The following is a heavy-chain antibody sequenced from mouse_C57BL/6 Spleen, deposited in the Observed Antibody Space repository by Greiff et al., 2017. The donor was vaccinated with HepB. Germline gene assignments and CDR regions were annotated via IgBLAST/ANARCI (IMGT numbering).Heavy chain of an antibody. Sequence: QLQQSGPELVKPGASVKISCKASGYAFSSSWMNWVKQRPGKGLEWIGRIYPGDGDTNYNGKFKGKATLTADKSSSTAYMQLSSLTSEDSAVYFCARLDSSGYGYAMDYWGQGTSVTVSS. CDR1: GYAFSSSW. J-gene: IGHJ4*01. V-gene: IGHV1-82*01. CDR2: IYPGDGDT. CDR3: ARLDSSGYGYAMDY. D-gene: IGHD3-2*02.